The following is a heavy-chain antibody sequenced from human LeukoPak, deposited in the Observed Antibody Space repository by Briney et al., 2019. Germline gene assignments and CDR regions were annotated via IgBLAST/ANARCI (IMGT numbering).Heavy chain of an antibody. CDR2: SYYRSTWYN. CDR3: ARRLTQYDCFDP. J-gene: IGHJ5*02. CDR1: GDSVSSNSVT. Sequence: SQTLSLTCAISGDSVSSNSVTWNWIRQSPSRGLEWLGRSYYRSTWYNDYAVSVRGRITVNPDTSKNQFSLHLNSVTPEDTAVYYCARRLTQYDCFDPWGQGILVTVSS. D-gene: IGHD2-2*01. V-gene: IGHV6-1*01.